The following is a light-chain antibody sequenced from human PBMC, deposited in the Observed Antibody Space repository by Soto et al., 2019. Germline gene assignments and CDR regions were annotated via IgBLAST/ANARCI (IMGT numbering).Light chain of an antibody. CDR3: QQTSSFPLT. CDR1: QDISTY. J-gene: IGKJ4*01. Sequence: DIQMTQSPSSVSTSVGDRVTITCRASQDISTYLVWYQQKPGKVPSLLIYAASILQSGVPSRFSGSGSGTDFTLTISSLQPEDSATYYCQQTSSFPLTFGGGTKVEI. V-gene: IGKV1-12*01. CDR2: AAS.